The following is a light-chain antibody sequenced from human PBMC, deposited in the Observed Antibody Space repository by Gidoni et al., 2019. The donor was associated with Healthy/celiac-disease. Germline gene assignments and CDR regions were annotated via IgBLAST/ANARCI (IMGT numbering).Light chain of an antibody. CDR2: DAS. V-gene: IGKV3-11*01. CDR1: QSVISY. CDR3: QQRSNWPPT. J-gene: IGKJ2*01. Sequence: PAPLSLSPEETATLSCRASQSVISYLAWYQQKPGQAPRLLIYDASNRATGIPARFSGSGSGTDFTLTISSLEPEDFAVYYCQQRSNWPPTFGQGTKLEIK.